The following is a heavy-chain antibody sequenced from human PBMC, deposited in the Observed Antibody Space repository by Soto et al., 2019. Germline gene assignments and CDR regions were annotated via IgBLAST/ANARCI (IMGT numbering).Heavy chain of an antibody. CDR1: GYTFTSYA. J-gene: IGHJ6*02. Sequence: QVQLVQSGAEEKKPGASVKVSCKASGYTFTSYAMHWVRQAPGQRLEWMGWINAGNGNTKYSQKFQGRVTITRDTSASTAYMELSSLRSEDTAEYYCARDPHDYGDYYYGMDVWGQGTTVTVSS. V-gene: IGHV1-3*05. D-gene: IGHD4-17*01. CDR3: ARDPHDYGDYYYGMDV. CDR2: INAGNGNT.